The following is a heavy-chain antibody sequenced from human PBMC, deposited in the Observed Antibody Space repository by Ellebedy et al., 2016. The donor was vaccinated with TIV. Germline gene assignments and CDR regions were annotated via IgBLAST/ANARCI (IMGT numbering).Heavy chain of an antibody. CDR3: ATDEGGSYDS. CDR2: ISRDGDIR. V-gene: IGHV3-74*01. Sequence: PGGSLRLSCTVSGGSISSGSYYWMHWVRQAPGKGLEWVSRISRDGDIRGYADSVKGRFTVSRDNAKNTLYLQMNSLRADDTGVYYCATDEGGSYDSWGQGTRVTVSA. CDR1: GGSISSGSYYW. D-gene: IGHD2-15*01. J-gene: IGHJ4*02.